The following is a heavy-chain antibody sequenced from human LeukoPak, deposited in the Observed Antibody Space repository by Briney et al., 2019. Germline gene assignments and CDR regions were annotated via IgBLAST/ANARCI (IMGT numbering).Heavy chain of an antibody. Sequence: GGSLRLCCAASGFTFSSYWMSWVRQAPGKGLEWVANIKQDGSEKYYVDSVKGRFTISRDNAKNSLYLQMNSLRAEDTAVYYCARDKIVGATYFDYWGQGTLVTVSS. D-gene: IGHD1-26*01. CDR1: GFTFSSYW. J-gene: IGHJ4*02. CDR2: IKQDGSEK. V-gene: IGHV3-7*01. CDR3: ARDKIVGATYFDY.